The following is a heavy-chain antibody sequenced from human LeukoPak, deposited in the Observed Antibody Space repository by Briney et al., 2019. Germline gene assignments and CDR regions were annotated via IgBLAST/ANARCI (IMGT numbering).Heavy chain of an antibody. Sequence: PSETLSLTCTVSGGSISSYYWSWIRQPPGKGLEWIGYIYYSGSTNYNPSLKSRVTISVDTSKNQFSLKLSSVTAADTAVYYCARHRPMYSSTRLGLDYWGQGTLATVSS. CDR3: ARHRPMYSSTRLGLDY. V-gene: IGHV4-59*08. CDR2: IYYSGST. J-gene: IGHJ4*02. D-gene: IGHD2-2*01. CDR1: GGSISSYY.